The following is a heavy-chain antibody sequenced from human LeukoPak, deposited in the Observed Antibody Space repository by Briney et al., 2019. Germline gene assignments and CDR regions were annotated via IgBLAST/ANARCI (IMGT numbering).Heavy chain of an antibody. D-gene: IGHD6-19*01. V-gene: IGHV4-34*01. Sequence: TSETLSLTCAVYGGSFSGYYWSWIRQPPGKGLEWIGEINHSGSTNYNPSLKSRVTISVDKSKNQFSLKLSSVTAADTAVYYCARQTQWLVQYWGQGTLVTVSS. J-gene: IGHJ4*02. CDR3: ARQTQWLVQY. CDR2: INHSGST. CDR1: GGSFSGYY.